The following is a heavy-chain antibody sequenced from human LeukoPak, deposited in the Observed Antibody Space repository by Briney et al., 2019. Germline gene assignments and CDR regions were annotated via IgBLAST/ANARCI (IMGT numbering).Heavy chain of an antibody. CDR3: VKDQWLNYFDF. J-gene: IGHJ4*02. CDR1: GFTFSSCW. D-gene: IGHD5-12*01. V-gene: IGHV3-7*02. CDR2: IRQDGSEK. Sequence: GGSLRLSCAASGFTFSSCWMTWVRQAPGKGLEWVANIRQDGSEKYYVDSVKGRFTISRDNAKNSLYLQMNGLRAEDTAVYYCVKDQWLNYFDFWGQGTLVTVSS.